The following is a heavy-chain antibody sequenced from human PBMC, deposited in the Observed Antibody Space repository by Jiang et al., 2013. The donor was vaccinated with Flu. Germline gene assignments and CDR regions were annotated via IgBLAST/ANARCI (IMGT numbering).Heavy chain of an antibody. CDR2: IYYSGST. CDR1: GGSISSYY. D-gene: IGHD6-13*01. J-gene: IGHJ4*02. V-gene: IGHV4-59*01. CDR3: ARDSGSSPTGY. Sequence: TCTVSGGSISSYYWSWIRQPPGKGLEWIGYIYYSGSTNYNPSLKSRVTISVDTSKNQFSLKLSSVTAADTAVYYCARDSGSSPTGYWGQGTLVTVSS.